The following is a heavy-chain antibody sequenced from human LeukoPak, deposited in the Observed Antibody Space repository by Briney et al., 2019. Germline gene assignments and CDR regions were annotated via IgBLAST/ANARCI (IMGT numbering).Heavy chain of an antibody. V-gene: IGHV3-23*01. CDR1: GFTFSGYA. Sequence: GGSLRLPCAASGFTFSGYAMRWVRQAPGKGLEWVSTISYSGGSTYYADSVKGRFTISRDNSKNTLYLQLNSLRGEDTAIYYCAKDGRLYDGSGYYQLDYWGQGTLVTVSS. CDR2: ISYSGGST. D-gene: IGHD3-22*01. CDR3: AKDGRLYDGSGYYQLDY. J-gene: IGHJ4*02.